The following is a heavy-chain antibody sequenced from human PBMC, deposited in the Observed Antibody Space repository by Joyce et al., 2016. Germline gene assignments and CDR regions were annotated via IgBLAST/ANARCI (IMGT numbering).Heavy chain of an antibody. CDR2: INHSGSF. Sequence: QVQLQQWGAGLLRPSETLSLTCAVSSGSFSGYFWTWIRQAPGKGLEWIGEINHSGSFNYNPSLKSRVTISVDASKRQFSLRLTSVTAADTAIYFCARAPPPTVTQTWHRFDPWGPGIQVTVSS. D-gene: IGHD4-17*01. CDR1: SGSFSGYF. CDR3: ARAPPPTVTQTWHRFDP. J-gene: IGHJ5*02. V-gene: IGHV4-34*02.